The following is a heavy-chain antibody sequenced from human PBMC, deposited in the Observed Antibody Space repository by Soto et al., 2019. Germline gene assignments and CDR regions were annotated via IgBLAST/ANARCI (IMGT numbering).Heavy chain of an antibody. Sequence: QVQLVQSGAEVKKPGSSVKVSCKASGGTFSSYAISWVRQAPGQGLEWMGGIIPIFGTANYAQKFQGRVTITAEKSTSTAYMELSSLRSEDTAVYYCAREPGIAAAGTAYYYGMDVWGQGTTVTVSS. CDR2: IIPIFGTA. CDR1: GGTFSSYA. D-gene: IGHD6-13*01. CDR3: AREPGIAAAGTAYYYGMDV. V-gene: IGHV1-69*06. J-gene: IGHJ6*02.